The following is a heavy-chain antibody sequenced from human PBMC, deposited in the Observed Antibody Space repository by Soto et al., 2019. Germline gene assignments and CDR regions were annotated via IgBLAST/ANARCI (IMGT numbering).Heavy chain of an antibody. J-gene: IGHJ4*02. Sequence: PGGSLRLSCAASGFTFSSYEMNWVRQAPGKGLEWVSYISSSGSTIYYADSVKGRFTISRDNAKNSLYLQMNSLRAEDTAVYYCARAAVYYDSSGYPYYFDYWGQGTLVTV. CDR1: GFTFSSYE. CDR2: ISSSGSTI. D-gene: IGHD3-22*01. V-gene: IGHV3-48*03. CDR3: ARAAVYYDSSGYPYYFDY.